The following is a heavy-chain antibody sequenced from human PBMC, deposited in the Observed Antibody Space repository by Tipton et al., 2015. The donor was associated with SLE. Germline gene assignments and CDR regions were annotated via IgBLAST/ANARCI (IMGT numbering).Heavy chain of an antibody. V-gene: IGHV4-61*02. CDR1: GGSISSGGYY. CDR2: AYTDGKT. CDR3: ARASPGVWCFDL. D-gene: IGHD2-8*01. J-gene: IGHJ2*01. Sequence: TLSLTCTVSGGSISSGGYYWSWIRQPAGKGLEWIGRAYTDGKTNYNPSLKSRVTISVDTSKNPFSLKLSSVTAADTAVYYCARASPGVWCFDLWGRGSLVTVSS.